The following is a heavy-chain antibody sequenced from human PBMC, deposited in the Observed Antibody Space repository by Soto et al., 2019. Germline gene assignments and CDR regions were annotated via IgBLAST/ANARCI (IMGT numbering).Heavy chain of an antibody. D-gene: IGHD1-26*01. V-gene: IGHV4-30-4*01. Sequence: KASETLSLTCTVSGGSISSVDHYWSWVRQPPGKGLEWIGYIYYSGSTCYNPSLKSRLSISVDTSKNQFSLKLSSVTAADTAVYYCAAFLGAYWYFDLWGRGTLVTVSS. J-gene: IGHJ2*01. CDR3: AAFLGAYWYFDL. CDR1: GGSISSVDHY. CDR2: IYYSGST.